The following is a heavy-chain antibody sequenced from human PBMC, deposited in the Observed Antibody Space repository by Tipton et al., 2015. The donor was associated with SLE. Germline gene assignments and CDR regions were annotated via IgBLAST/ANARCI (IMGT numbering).Heavy chain of an antibody. V-gene: IGHV4-39*07. CDR2: IYYSGST. Sequence: TLSLTCTVSGGSISSSSYYWGWIRQPPGKGLEWIGSIYYSGSTYYNPSLKSRVTISVDTSKNQFSLKLSSVTAADTAVYYCARIRFWSGYYYYMDVWGKGTTVTVSS. CDR3: ARIRFWSGYYYYMDV. J-gene: IGHJ6*03. D-gene: IGHD3-3*01. CDR1: GGSISSSSYY.